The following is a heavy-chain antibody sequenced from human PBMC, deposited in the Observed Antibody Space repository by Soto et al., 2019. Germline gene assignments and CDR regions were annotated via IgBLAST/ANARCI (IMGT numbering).Heavy chain of an antibody. CDR3: TTPRYLFLYGMDV. CDR2: IKSKTDGGTT. Sequence: EVQLVESGGGLVKPGGSLRLSCAASGFTFSNAWMNWVRQAPGKGLEWVGRIKSKTDGGTTDYAAPVKGRFTISRDESKNTLYLQMNSLKPEDTAVYYCTTPRYLFLYGMDVWGQGTTVTVSS. J-gene: IGHJ6*02. CDR1: GFTFSNAW. V-gene: IGHV3-15*07. D-gene: IGHD3-9*01.